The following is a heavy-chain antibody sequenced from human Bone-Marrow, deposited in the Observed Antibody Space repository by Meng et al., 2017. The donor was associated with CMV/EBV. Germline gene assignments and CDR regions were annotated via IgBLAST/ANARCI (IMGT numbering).Heavy chain of an antibody. D-gene: IGHD4-17*01. CDR3: ARLGPWGDYGAPFDY. J-gene: IGHJ4*02. CDR2: IWSEGSNK. Sequence: GESLKISCATSGFIFRSYAMHWVRQAPGKGLEWVAVIWSEGSNKYYADSVRGRFTISRDNSKNTLYLQMDSLRTADTAVYYCARLGPWGDYGAPFDYWGQGTLVTVSS. V-gene: IGHV3-33*01. CDR1: GFIFRSYA.